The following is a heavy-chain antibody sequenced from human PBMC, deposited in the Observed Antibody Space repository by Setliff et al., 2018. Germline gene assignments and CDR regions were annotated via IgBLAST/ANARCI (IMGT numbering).Heavy chain of an antibody. Sequence: GGSLRLSCATSDLNFDKYWMTWVRQAPGKGLEWVANINQYGNETYSVDSVKGRFTVSRDNAKDSLYLQMDSLRVEDTAVYYCARGVIPGSYWGQGTLVTVSS. J-gene: IGHJ4*02. CDR3: ARGVIPGSY. D-gene: IGHD2-21*01. V-gene: IGHV3-7*01. CDR2: INQYGNET. CDR1: DLNFDKYW.